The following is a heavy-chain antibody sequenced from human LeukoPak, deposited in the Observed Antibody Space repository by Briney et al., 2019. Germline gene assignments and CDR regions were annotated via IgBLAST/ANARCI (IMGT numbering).Heavy chain of an antibody. CDR2: IGTSSSSII. CDR1: GFTFSSYN. Sequence: PGGSLRLSCAASGFTFSSYNMNWVRQAPGKGLEWVSYIGTSSSSIIYYADSVKGRFTISRDNARNSLYLQMNSLRAEDTAVYYCASDEKRLRQRRTPGHSVEDYYDSGELGLDYWGQGTLVTVSS. D-gene: IGHD3-10*01. V-gene: IGHV3-48*01. CDR3: ASDEKRLRQRRTPGHSVEDYYDSGELGLDY. J-gene: IGHJ4*02.